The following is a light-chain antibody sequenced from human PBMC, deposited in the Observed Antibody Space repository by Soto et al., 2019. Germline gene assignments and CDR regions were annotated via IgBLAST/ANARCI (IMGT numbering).Light chain of an antibody. Sequence: QSVLPQPPSVSAAPGQKVTISCSGSSSNIGSTFVSWYQHLPGAAPKLLIYDNDQRPSGIPDRFSGSRSGTSATLDITGLQTGDEADYYCAAWDTSLSAVLLGGGTKLTVL. J-gene: IGLJ2*01. CDR2: DND. V-gene: IGLV1-51*01. CDR1: SSNIGSTF. CDR3: AAWDTSLSAVL.